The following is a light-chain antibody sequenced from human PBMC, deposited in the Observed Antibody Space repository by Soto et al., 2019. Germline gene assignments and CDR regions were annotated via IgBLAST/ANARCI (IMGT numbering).Light chain of an antibody. J-gene: IGLJ2*01. CDR3: QSYDSSLSGSV. CDR2: GNS. Sequence: QSVLTHPPSVSGAPGQRVTISCTGIRSNIGAGYDVHWYQQLPGTAPKLLIYGNSNRPSGVPDRFSGSKSGTSASLAITGRQAEDEADYYCQSYDSSLSGSVFGGGTKLTV. V-gene: IGLV1-40*01. CDR1: RSNIGAGYD.